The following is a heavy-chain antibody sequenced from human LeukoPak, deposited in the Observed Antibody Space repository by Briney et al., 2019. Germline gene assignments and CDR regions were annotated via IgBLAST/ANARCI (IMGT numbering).Heavy chain of an antibody. CDR3: AKDAVTTSRPYYYYGMDV. CDR2: ISGSGGST. D-gene: IGHD4-17*01. Sequence: PGASLRLSCAASGFTFSSYAMSWVRQAPGKGLEWVAAISGSGGSTYYADSVKGRFTISRDNSKHTLYLQMNSLRAEDTAVYYCAKDAVTTSRPYYYYGMDVWGQGTTVTVSS. CDR1: GFTFSSYA. V-gene: IGHV3-23*01. J-gene: IGHJ6*02.